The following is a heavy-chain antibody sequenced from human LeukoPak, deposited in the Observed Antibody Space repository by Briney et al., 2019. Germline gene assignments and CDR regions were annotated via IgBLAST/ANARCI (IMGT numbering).Heavy chain of an antibody. D-gene: IGHD6-19*01. CDR3: ARDRSAWSYSFDY. Sequence: ASVKVSCKTSVYIFTSHKIHWVRQAHGHGLEWMAIIDPNGRTTYAQKVQDRVTLTRDTSTRTFYMELSSLRSEDTAVYYCARDRSAWSYSFDYWGQGTLVTVSS. J-gene: IGHJ4*02. V-gene: IGHV1-46*01. CDR1: VYIFTSHK. CDR2: IDPNGRT.